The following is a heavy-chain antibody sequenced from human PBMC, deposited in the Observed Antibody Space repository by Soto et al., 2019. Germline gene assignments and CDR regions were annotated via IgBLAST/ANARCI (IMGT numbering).Heavy chain of an antibody. V-gene: IGHV4-39*02. Sequence: PSETQSLTSTFSGCYIRTSSYHWAWIRQPPGKGLEWIASIYYSGSTYYNPSLKSRATISVDTSKNQFSLKLTSVTAADTAVYYCAREYESSPTDWGQGTLVTVSS. D-gene: IGHD6-13*01. CDR3: AREYESSPTD. CDR1: GCYIRTSSYH. J-gene: IGHJ4*02. CDR2: IYYSGST.